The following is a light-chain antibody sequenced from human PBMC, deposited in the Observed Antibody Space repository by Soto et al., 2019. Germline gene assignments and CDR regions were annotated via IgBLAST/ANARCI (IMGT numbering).Light chain of an antibody. CDR2: KAS. J-gene: IGKJ1*01. CDR3: QHYNSCSEA. CDR1: QTISSW. V-gene: IGKV1-5*03. Sequence: DIQMTQSPSTLSGSVGDRVTITCRASQTISSWLAWYQQKPGKAPKLLIYKASTLKSGVPSRFSGSGSGTEFTLTISSLQPDDFATYYCQHYNSCSEAFGQGTKADIK.